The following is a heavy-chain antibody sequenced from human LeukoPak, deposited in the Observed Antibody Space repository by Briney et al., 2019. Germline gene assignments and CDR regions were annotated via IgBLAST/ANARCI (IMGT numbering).Heavy chain of an antibody. CDR3: ARGASRPSVPSRY. CDR2: INPNSGGT. Sequence: ASVKVSCKASGYTFTGYYIHWVRQAPGQGLEWMGWINPNSGGTNYAQKFQGRVTMTRDTSISTAYMELSRLRSDDTAVYYCARGASRPSVPSRYWGQGTLVTVSS. J-gene: IGHJ4*02. D-gene: IGHD6-6*01. V-gene: IGHV1-2*02. CDR1: GYTFTGYY.